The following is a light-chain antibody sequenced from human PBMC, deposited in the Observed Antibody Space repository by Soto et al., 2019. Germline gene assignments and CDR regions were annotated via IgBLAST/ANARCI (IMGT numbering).Light chain of an antibody. Sequence: QSVLTQPASVSGSPGQSITISCTGTSRDVGGYNYVSWYQQHPGKAPKLMIYEVSNRPSGVSNRFSGSKSGNTASLTISGLQAEDEADYYCSSYTSSSTLLFGGGTKLTVL. V-gene: IGLV2-14*01. CDR1: SRDVGGYNY. J-gene: IGLJ3*02. CDR3: SSYTSSSTLL. CDR2: EVS.